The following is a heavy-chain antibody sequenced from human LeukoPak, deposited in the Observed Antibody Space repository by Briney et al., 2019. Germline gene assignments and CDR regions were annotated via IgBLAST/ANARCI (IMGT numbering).Heavy chain of an antibody. CDR2: ISSSSSYI. V-gene: IGHV3-21*04. J-gene: IGHJ5*02. CDR1: GFTFSSYN. Sequence: PGGSLRLSCAASGFTFSSYNMNWVRQAPGKGLEWVSSISSSSSYIYYADSVKGRFTISRDNSKNSLYLQMNSLRAEDTAVYYYAREEKTYYTGENWLDPWGQGTLVTVSS. D-gene: IGHD3-3*01. CDR3: AREEKTYYTGENWLDP.